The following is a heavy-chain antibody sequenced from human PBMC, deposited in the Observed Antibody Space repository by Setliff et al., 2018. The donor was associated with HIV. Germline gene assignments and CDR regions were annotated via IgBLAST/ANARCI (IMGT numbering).Heavy chain of an antibody. Sequence: LRLSCAASGFTFNTYAMSWVRQAPGKGLEWVSVISGSGGSTFYAGSVKGRFTISRDNSKNTLYLQMNRLRVEDTAVYYCAKDGISGGAYPPYYFDYWGHGTLVTVSS. CDR3: AKDGISGGAYPPYYFDY. CDR1: GFTFNTYA. D-gene: IGHD2-15*01. CDR2: ISGSGGST. V-gene: IGHV3-23*01. J-gene: IGHJ4*01.